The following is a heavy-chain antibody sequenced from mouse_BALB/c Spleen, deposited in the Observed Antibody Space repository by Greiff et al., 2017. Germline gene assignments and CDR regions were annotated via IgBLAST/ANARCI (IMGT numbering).Heavy chain of an antibody. Sequence: VQLQQSGAELVRPGASVTLSCKASGYTFTDYEMHWVKQTPVHGLEWIGAIDPETGGTAYNQKFKGKATLTADKSSSTAYMELRSLTSEDSAVYYCTRSYGNYWGQGTTLTVSS. V-gene: IGHV1-15*01. J-gene: IGHJ2*01. CDR1: GYTFTDYE. CDR3: TRSYGNY. D-gene: IGHD2-1*01. CDR2: IDPETGGT.